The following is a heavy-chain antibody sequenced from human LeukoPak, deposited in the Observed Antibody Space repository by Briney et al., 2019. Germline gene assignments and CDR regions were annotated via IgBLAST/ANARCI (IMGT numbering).Heavy chain of an antibody. CDR3: ARGGIAARPDWFDP. CDR1: GGSISSYY. V-gene: IGHV4-59*01. Sequence: SETLSLTCTVSGGSISSYYWSWIRQPPGKGLEWIGYIYYSGSTNYNPSLKSRVTISVDTSKNQFSLKLSSVTAADTAVYYCARGGIAARPDWFDPWGQGTLVTASS. D-gene: IGHD6-6*01. J-gene: IGHJ5*02. CDR2: IYYSGST.